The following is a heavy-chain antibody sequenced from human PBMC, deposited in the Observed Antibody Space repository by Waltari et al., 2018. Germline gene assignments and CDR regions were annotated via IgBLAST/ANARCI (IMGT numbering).Heavy chain of an antibody. CDR2: IYTSGST. Sequence: QVQLQESGPGLVKPSQTLSLPCTVSGRSISSGSYYWSWIRPPAGKGLEWIGRIYTSGSTNYNPSLKSQVTISVDTSKNQFSLKLSSVTAADTAVYYCARARDHYYDSSGVADYWGQGTLVTVSS. CDR1: GRSISSGSYY. J-gene: IGHJ4*02. D-gene: IGHD3-22*01. V-gene: IGHV4-61*02. CDR3: ARARDHYYDSSGVADY.